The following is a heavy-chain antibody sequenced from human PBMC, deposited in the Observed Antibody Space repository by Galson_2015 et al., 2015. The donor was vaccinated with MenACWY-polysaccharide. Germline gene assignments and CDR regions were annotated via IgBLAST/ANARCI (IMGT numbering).Heavy chain of an antibody. CDR1: GFTFKNYW. J-gene: IGHJ6*02. Sequence: SLRLSCAVSGFTFKNYWMSGVRQAPEKGLEWVANIKKDGSEKYCVDSVKGRFTISRDNGRSSLYLQMNGLRAEDTAVYYCARGHYGMDVWGQGTTVTVS. V-gene: IGHV3-7*01. CDR2: IKKDGSEK. CDR3: ARGHYGMDV.